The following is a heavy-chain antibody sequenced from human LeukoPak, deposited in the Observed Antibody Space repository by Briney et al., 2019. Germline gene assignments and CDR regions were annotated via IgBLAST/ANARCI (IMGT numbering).Heavy chain of an antibody. CDR3: ARGGSYGSGSYGWFDP. D-gene: IGHD3-10*01. J-gene: IGHJ5*02. CDR1: GGSFSGYY. V-gene: IGHV4-34*01. CDR2: INHSGST. Sequence: SETLSLTCAVYGGSFSGYYWSWLRQPPGKGLEWIGEINHSGSTNYNPSLKSRVTISVDTSKNQFSLKLSSVTAADTAVYYCARGGSYGSGSYGWFDPWGQGTLVTVSS.